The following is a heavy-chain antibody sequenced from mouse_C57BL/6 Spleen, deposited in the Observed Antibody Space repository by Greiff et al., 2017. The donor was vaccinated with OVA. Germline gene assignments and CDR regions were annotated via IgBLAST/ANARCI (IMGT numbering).Heavy chain of an antibody. D-gene: IGHD1-1*01. CDR3: TRSHYYGSIYFDY. Sequence: VQLQQSGAELVRPGASVTLSCKASGYTFTDYEMHWVKQTPVHGLEWIGAIDPETGGTAYNQKFKGKAILTADKSSSTAYMELRSLTSEDSAVYYCTRSHYYGSIYFDYWGQGTTLTVSS. V-gene: IGHV1-15*01. J-gene: IGHJ2*01. CDR2: IDPETGGT. CDR1: GYTFTDYE.